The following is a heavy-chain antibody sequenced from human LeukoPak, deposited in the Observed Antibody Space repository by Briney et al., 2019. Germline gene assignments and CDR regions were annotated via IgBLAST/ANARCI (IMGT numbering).Heavy chain of an antibody. Sequence: SETLSLTCTVSGGSINSGDHYWSWIRQPPGKGLEWIGYIHHSGNTYYNASLKSRVTISTDMSKNQFSLSLDSVTAADSAVYYCARAAAAYNSWYFFGYWGLGTLVTVSS. D-gene: IGHD2/OR15-2a*01. CDR2: IHHSGNT. V-gene: IGHV4-30-4*01. J-gene: IGHJ4*02. CDR3: ARAAAAYNSWYFFGY. CDR1: GGSINSGDHY.